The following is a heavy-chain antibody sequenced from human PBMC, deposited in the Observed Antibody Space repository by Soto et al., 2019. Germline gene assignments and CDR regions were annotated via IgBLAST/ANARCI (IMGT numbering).Heavy chain of an antibody. D-gene: IGHD3-10*01. CDR2: IFFTGAI. J-gene: IGHJ6*02. V-gene: IGHV4-61*01. Sequence: QVQLQESGPGLVKPSGTLSLICIVSGDSVTFGHHYWSWIRQPPGKGLEWIGHIFFTGAINYSPPLKSRFTMSVDSSKSQFSLNLTSVSAADSAIYYCARARPDSAGSSLGRRLDVWGQGTTVTVSS. CDR3: ARARPDSAGSSLGRRLDV. CDR1: GDSVTFGHHY.